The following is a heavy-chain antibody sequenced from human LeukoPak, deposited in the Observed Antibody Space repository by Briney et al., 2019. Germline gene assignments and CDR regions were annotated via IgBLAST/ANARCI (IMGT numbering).Heavy chain of an antibody. D-gene: IGHD1-26*01. V-gene: IGHV4-38-2*02. J-gene: IGHJ4*02. CDR2: VYLTGGT. Sequence: SETLSLTCTVSGFSISSGYYWAWIRQPPGKGLEWIGSVYLTGGTYYNPSLKSRVTISVDTSRNQFSLRLSSVTAADTAVYYCAREEGATQDANWGQGTLVLVSS. CDR3: AREEGATQDAN. CDR1: GFSISSGYY.